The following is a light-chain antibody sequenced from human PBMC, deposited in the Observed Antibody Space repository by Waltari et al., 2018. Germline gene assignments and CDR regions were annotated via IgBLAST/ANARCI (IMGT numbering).Light chain of an antibody. Sequence: SYELTQPSSVSVSPGQTASITRSGDKLGDKYACWYQQKPGQSPVLVIYQDSKRPSGIPERFSGSNSGNTATLTISGTQAMDEADYYCQAWDSSTYVFGTGTKVTVL. CDR3: QAWDSSTYV. CDR1: KLGDKY. CDR2: QDS. V-gene: IGLV3-1*01. J-gene: IGLJ1*01.